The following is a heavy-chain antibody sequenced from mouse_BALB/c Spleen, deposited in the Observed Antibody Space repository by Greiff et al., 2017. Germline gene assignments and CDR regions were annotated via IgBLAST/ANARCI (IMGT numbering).Heavy chain of an antibody. J-gene: IGHJ2*01. CDR2: IDPANGNT. V-gene: IGHV14-3*02. Sequence: EVQLVESGAELLKPGASVKLSFTASGFNIKDTYMHLVKQRPEQGLEWIGRIDPANGNTKYDPKFQGKATITADTSSNTAYLQLSSLTSEDTAVYYCARSDYPYYFDYWGQGTTLTVSS. D-gene: IGHD5-5*01. CDR3: ARSDYPYYFDY. CDR1: GFNIKDTY.